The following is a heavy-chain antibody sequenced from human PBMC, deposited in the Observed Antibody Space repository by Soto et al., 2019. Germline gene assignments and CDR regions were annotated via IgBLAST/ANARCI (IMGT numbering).Heavy chain of an antibody. CDR3: AKPAATTGWFDP. CDR2: ISYDGSNK. CDR1: GFTFSSYG. Sequence: QVQLVESGGGVVQPGRSLRLSCADSGFTFSSYGMHWVRQAPGKGLEWVAVISYDGSNKYYADSVKGRFTISRDNSKNTLYLQMNSLRAEDTAVYYCAKPAATTGWFDPWGQGTLVTVSS. V-gene: IGHV3-30*18. D-gene: IGHD1-26*01. J-gene: IGHJ5*02.